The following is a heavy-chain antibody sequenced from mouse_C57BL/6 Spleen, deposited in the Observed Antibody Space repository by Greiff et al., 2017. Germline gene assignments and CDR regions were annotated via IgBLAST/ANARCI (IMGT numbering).Heavy chain of an antibody. V-gene: IGHV1-64*01. D-gene: IGHD4-1*01. CDR3: AREETGAWFAY. CDR1: GYTFTSYW. J-gene: IGHJ3*01. CDR2: IPPNSGST. Sequence: QVQLQQPGAELVKPGASVKLSCKASGYTFTSYWMHWVKQRPGQGLEWIGMIPPNSGSTNYNEKFKSKATLTVDKSSSTAYMQLSSLTSEDSAVYYCAREETGAWFAYWGQGTLVTVSA.